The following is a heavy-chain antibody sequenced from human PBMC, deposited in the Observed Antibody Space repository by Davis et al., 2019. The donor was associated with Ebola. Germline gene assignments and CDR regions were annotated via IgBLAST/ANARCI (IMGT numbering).Heavy chain of an antibody. CDR1: GYTFTSYY. CDR2: INPSGGST. V-gene: IGHV1-46*01. J-gene: IGHJ6*02. Sequence: AASVKVSCKASGYTFTSYYMHWVRQAPGQGLEWMGIINPSGGSTSYAQKFQGRVTMTRDTSTSTVYMELSSLRSEDTAVYYCARDSYIPITGTGYYYYGMDVWGQGTTVTVSS. CDR3: ARDSYIPITGTGYYYYGMDV. D-gene: IGHD1-20*01.